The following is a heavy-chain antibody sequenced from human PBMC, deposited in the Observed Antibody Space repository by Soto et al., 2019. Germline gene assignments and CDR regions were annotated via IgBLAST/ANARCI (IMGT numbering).Heavy chain of an antibody. V-gene: IGHV3-23*01. J-gene: IGHJ5*02. Sequence: EVQLLESGGGLIQPGGSLRLSCAASGFTFTTYAMRWVRQAPGKGLEWVSAIRASGDTTYYADSLKARFTIPRDSSKNTLYLQMNGLRAVDTAIYYCTKDANLIPLGSNHWGQGTLVTVSS. CDR3: TKDANLIPLGSNH. D-gene: IGHD3-10*01. CDR1: GFTFTTYA. CDR2: IRASGDTT.